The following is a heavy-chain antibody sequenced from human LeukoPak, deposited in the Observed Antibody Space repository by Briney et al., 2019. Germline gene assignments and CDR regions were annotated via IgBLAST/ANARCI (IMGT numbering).Heavy chain of an antibody. CDR1: GFTFSSYS. J-gene: IGHJ4*02. D-gene: IGHD6-19*01. V-gene: IGHV3-21*01. CDR3: ARSQWLARHFFDY. Sequence: GGSLRLSCAASGFTFSSYSMNWVRQAPGKGLEWVSSISSSSSYIYYADSVKGRFTISRDNSKNTLYLQMNSLRAEDTAVYYCARSQWLARHFFDYWGQGTLVTVSS. CDR2: ISSSSSYI.